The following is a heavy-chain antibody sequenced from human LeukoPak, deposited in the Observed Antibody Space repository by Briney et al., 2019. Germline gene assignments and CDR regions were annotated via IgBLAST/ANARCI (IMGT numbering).Heavy chain of an antibody. Sequence: PGGSLRLSCAASGFTFSSYAMHWVRQAPGKGLEWVALISYDGSNKYYADSVKGRFTISRDNSKNTLYLQMNSLRAEDTAVYYCAKFFTGEYVRAFDIWGQGTMATVSS. J-gene: IGHJ3*02. CDR1: GFTFSSYA. V-gene: IGHV3-30*18. CDR2: ISYDGSNK. CDR3: AKFFTGEYVRAFDI. D-gene: IGHD2/OR15-2a*01.